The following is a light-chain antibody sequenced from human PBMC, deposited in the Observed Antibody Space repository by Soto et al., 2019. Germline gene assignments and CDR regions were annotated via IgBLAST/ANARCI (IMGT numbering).Light chain of an antibody. V-gene: IGKV3-15*01. Sequence: EMVMPQSPATLSVSPLSIAPLSGRSSQIVSSNLAWYQQKPGQAPRLLIYGASTRATGIPARFSGSGSGTEFTLTISSLQSEDFAVYYCQQHNNWPPWKFGQGTKVDIK. CDR3: QQHNNWPPWK. CDR1: QIVSSN. CDR2: GAS. J-gene: IGKJ1*01.